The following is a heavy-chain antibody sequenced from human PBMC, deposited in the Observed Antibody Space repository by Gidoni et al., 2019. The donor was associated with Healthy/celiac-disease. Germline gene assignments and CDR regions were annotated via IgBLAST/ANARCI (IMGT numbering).Heavy chain of an antibody. CDR3: ARGTVCSGGSCYPANYYYYGMDV. D-gene: IGHD2-15*01. CDR1: GVTFSSYA. CDR2: IIPIFGTA. V-gene: IGHV1-69*01. Sequence: VQLVQSGAEVKKPGSSVKVSCKASGVTFSSYAISWVRRAPGQGLEWMGGIIPIFGTANYAQKFRGRVTISADESTSTAYMELSSLRSEDTAVYYCARGTVCSGGSCYPANYYYYGMDVWGQGTTVTVSS. J-gene: IGHJ6*02.